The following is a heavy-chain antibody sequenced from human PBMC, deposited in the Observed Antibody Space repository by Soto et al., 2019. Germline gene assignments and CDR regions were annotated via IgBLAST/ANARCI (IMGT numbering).Heavy chain of an antibody. J-gene: IGHJ2*01. D-gene: IGHD3-22*01. CDR3: ARAAIVVSGSPYWYFDL. V-gene: IGHV1-69*13. CDR2: IIPIFGTA. CDR1: GGTFSSYA. Sequence: EASVKFSCKASGGTFSSYAISWVRQAPGQGLEWMGGIIPIFGTANYAQKFQGRVTITADESTSTAYMELSSLRSEDTAVYYCARAAIVVSGSPYWYFDLWGRGTLVTVSS.